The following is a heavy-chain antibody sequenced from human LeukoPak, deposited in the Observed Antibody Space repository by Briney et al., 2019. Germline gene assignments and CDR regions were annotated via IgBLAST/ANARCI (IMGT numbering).Heavy chain of an antibody. Sequence: PSETLSLTCTVSGGSISSYYWSWIRQPPGKGLEWIGYIYYSGSATYNPSLKSRVTISVDTSKNHFSLNLSSVTAADTAVYYCARYDSSLTRFDPWGQGTLVTVSS. J-gene: IGHJ5*02. V-gene: IGHV4-59*08. CDR3: ARYDSSLTRFDP. CDR1: GGSISSYY. D-gene: IGHD3-22*01. CDR2: IYYSGSA.